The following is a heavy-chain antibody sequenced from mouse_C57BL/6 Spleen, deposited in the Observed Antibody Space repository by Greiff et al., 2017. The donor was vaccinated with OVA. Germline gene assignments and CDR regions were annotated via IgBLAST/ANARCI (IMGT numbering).Heavy chain of an antibody. J-gene: IGHJ1*03. CDR3: ASYYYGSSPDV. D-gene: IGHD1-1*01. CDR2: ISYDGSN. Sequence: EVQRVESGPGLVKPSQSLSLTCSVTGYSITSGYYWNWIRQFPGNKLEWMGYISYDGSNNYNPSLKNRISITRDTSKNQFFLKLNSVTTEDTATYYCASYYYGSSPDVWGTGTTVTVSS. V-gene: IGHV3-6*01. CDR1: GYSITSGYY.